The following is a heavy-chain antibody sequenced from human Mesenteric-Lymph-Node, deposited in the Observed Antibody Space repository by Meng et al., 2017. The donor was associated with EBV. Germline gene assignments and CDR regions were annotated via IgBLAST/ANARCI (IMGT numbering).Heavy chain of an antibody. V-gene: IGHV4-30-2*06. D-gene: IGHD4-17*01. CDR2: VHHSGLT. J-gene: IGHJ4*02. CDR1: GGSVNRGGYS. CDR3: AGGDYVNQFNY. Sequence: LQLQRAVQGLLKPAPTLPLTCTVSGGSVNRGGYSWSWIRQSPEKGLEWIGYVHHSGLTYYNPSLETRVIISLERSKNQFSLKLTSVTAADTAVYYCAGGDYVNQFNYWGQGTLVTVSS.